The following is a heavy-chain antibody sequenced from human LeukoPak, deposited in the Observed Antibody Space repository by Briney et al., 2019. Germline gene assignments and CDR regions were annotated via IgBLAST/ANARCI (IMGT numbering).Heavy chain of an antibody. V-gene: IGHV3-23*01. CDR3: AKSLFTSATGTVRAFHI. J-gene: IGHJ3*02. CDR1: GFTFSKFP. D-gene: IGHD1-1*01. Sequence: GGSLRLSCAASGFTFSKFPMGWVRQAPGRGLEWVSAISASGDVTFYADSLRGRFTMSRDNSKSTLYLQMNGLRAEDTAIFYCAKSLFTSATGTVRAFHIWGQGTRVTVSS. CDR2: ISASGDVT.